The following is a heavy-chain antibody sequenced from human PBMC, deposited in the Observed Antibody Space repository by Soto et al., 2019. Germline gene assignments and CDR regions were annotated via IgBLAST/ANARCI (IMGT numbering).Heavy chain of an antibody. V-gene: IGHV4-34*01. J-gene: IGHJ4*02. CDR1: GGSFSGYY. CDR3: ARGWVTIFGVAAVNFDD. Sequence: SETLSLTCAVYGGSFSGYYWSWIRQPPGKGLEWIGEINHSGSTNYNPSLKSRVTISVDTSKNQFSLKLSSVTAADTAVYYCARGWVTIFGVAAVNFDDWGQGTLVTVSS. D-gene: IGHD3-3*01. CDR2: INHSGST.